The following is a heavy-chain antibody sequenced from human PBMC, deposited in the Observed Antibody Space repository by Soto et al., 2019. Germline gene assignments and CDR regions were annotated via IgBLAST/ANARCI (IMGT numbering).Heavy chain of an antibody. CDR3: ASGLKIWFGEQIDYYYYYMDV. CDR1: GGSISSYY. J-gene: IGHJ6*03. CDR2: IYYSGST. V-gene: IGHV4-59*01. D-gene: IGHD3-10*01. Sequence: SETLSLTCTVSGGSISSYYWSWIRQPPGKGLEWIGYIYYSGSTNYNPSLKSRVTISVDTSKNQFSLKLSSVTAADTAVYYCASGLKIWFGEQIDYYYYYMDVWGKGTTVTVSS.